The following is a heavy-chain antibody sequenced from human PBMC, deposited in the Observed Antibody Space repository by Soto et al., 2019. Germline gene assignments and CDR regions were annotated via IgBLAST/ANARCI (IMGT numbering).Heavy chain of an antibody. D-gene: IGHD1-1*01. CDR3: ARRRAALDYFDY. CDR1: GGSISSSDHR. J-gene: IGHJ4*02. V-gene: IGHV4-39*01. CDR2: IYDSGNT. Sequence: SETLSLTCSVSGGSISSSDHRWGWIRQPPGKGLEWIGSIYDSGNTYYNPPVKSRVTISVDTSNNQFSLKLSSVTAADTAVYYCARRRAALDYFDYWGQGTLVTVSS.